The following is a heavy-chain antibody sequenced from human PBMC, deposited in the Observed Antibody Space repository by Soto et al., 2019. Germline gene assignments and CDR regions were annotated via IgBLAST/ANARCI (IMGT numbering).Heavy chain of an antibody. CDR2: IGTAGDT. CDR1: GFTFSSYN. V-gene: IGHV3-13*04. Sequence: GSLRLSCAASGFTFSSYNMHWVRQATGKGLEWVSSIGTAGDTYYPDSVEGRFTISRENAKNSLHLQMNSLRAGDTAVYYCAREAYGSGSFDPWGQGTLVTVSS. D-gene: IGHD3-10*01. J-gene: IGHJ5*02. CDR3: AREAYGSGSFDP.